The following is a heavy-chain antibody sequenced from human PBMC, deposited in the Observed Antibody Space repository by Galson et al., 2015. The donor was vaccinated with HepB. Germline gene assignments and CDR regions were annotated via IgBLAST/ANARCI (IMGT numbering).Heavy chain of an antibody. J-gene: IGHJ4*02. CDR3: ARDPRGYSGYDLYPWYFDY. V-gene: IGHV1-2*02. D-gene: IGHD5-12*01. CDR2: INPNSGGT. CDR1: GYTFTGYY. Sequence: SVKVSCKASGYTFTGYYMHWVRQAPGQGLEWMGWINPNSGGTNYAQKFQGRVTMTRDTSISTAYMELSRLRSDDTAVYYCARDPRGYSGYDLYPWYFDYWGQGTLVTVSS.